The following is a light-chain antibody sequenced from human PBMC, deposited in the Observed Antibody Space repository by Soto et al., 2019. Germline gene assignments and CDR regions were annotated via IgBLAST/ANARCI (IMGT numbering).Light chain of an antibody. V-gene: IGKV1-27*01. Sequence: DIQMTQSPSSLSASVGNRVSISCRASQGITNHLAWYQQKPGKAPKVLIYAASTLQPGVPSRFSGSGSGTDFTLSINSLQPDDFATYYCQNYDSAPITFGQGTRREIK. CDR1: QGITNH. CDR3: QNYDSAPIT. CDR2: AAS. J-gene: IGKJ5*01.